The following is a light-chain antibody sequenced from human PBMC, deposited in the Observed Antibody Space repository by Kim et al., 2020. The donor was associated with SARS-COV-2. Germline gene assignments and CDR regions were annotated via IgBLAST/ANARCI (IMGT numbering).Light chain of an antibody. CDR2: DAS. CDR3: QQFNSYPYT. V-gene: IGKV1-13*02. J-gene: IGKJ2*01. CDR1: QGISSA. Sequence: SASVGDRVTITCRASQGISSALAWYQQEPGKAPKLLIYDASSLESGVPSRFSGSGSGTDFTLTISSLQPEDFATYYCQQFNSYPYTFGQGTKLEI.